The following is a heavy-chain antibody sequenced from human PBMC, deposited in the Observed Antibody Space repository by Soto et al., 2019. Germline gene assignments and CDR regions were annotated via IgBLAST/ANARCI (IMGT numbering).Heavy chain of an antibody. CDR1: GGSISSYY. CDR3: ARAISDFWSGYYPKDYYYYGMDV. J-gene: IGHJ6*02. CDR2: IYYSGST. D-gene: IGHD3-3*01. V-gene: IGHV4-59*01. Sequence: KTSETLSLTCTVSGGSISSYYWSWIRQPPGKGLEWIGYIYYSGSTNYNPSLKSRVTISVDTSKNQFSLKLSSVTAADTAVYYCARAISDFWSGYYPKDYYYYGMDVWGQGTTVTVSS.